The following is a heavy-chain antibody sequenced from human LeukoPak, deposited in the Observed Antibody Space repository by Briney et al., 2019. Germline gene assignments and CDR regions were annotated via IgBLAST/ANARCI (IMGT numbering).Heavy chain of an antibody. D-gene: IGHD5-12*01. CDR1: GGTFSSYA. Sequence: GASVKVSCKASGGTFSSYAISWVRQAPGQGLEWMGGIIPIFGTANYAQKFQGRVTITADESTSTAYMELSSLRSEDTAVYNCARRGYSGYDYYYYYYYMDVWGKGTTVTVSS. V-gene: IGHV1-69*13. CDR2: IIPIFGTA. CDR3: ARRGYSGYDYYYYYYYMDV. J-gene: IGHJ6*03.